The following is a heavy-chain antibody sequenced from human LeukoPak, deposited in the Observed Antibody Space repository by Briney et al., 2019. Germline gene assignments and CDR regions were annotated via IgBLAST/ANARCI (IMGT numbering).Heavy chain of an antibody. Sequence: GGSLRLSCAASGFTFTSYWMTWVRQAPGKGLGRVANIKQDGSEKYYVDSVKGRFTISRDDAKNSLYLQMNSLRAEDTAVYYCARASTIDYWGQGTLVTVSS. V-gene: IGHV3-7*01. D-gene: IGHD2-2*01. CDR2: IKQDGSEK. CDR3: ARASTIDY. CDR1: GFTFTSYW. J-gene: IGHJ4*02.